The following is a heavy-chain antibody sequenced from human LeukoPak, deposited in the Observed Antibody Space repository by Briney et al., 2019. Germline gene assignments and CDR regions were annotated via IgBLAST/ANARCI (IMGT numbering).Heavy chain of an antibody. V-gene: IGHV4-59*01. CDR3: ARGGGYYSF. Sequence: SETLSLTCTVSGGSISSYYWSWIRQPPGKGLEWIGYFYYSGSSNYNPSLKSRVTISVDTSKNQFSLKLSSVTAADTAVYYCARGGGYYSFWGQGILVTVSS. CDR1: GGSISSYY. J-gene: IGHJ4*02. CDR2: FYYSGSS. D-gene: IGHD3-22*01.